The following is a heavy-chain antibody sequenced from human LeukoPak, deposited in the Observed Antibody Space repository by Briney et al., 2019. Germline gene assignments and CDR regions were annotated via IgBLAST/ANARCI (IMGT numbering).Heavy chain of an antibody. D-gene: IGHD3-16*01. Sequence: GGSLRLSCAASGFTFTNYAMSWVRQAPGKGLEWVSTISGSGSSTYYADSVKGRFTISRDNSKNTLFLQMNSLRAEDTAVYYCPKGFMRWGEVYYMDVWGKGTTVTVSS. CDR1: GFTFTNYA. J-gene: IGHJ6*03. V-gene: IGHV3-23*01. CDR3: PKGFMRWGEVYYMDV. CDR2: ISGSGSST.